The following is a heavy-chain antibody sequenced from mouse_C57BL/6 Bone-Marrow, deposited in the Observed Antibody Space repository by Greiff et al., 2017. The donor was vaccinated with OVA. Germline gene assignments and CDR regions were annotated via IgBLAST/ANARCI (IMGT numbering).Heavy chain of an antibody. D-gene: IGHD2-1*01. V-gene: IGHV1-39*01. CDR1: GYSFTDYN. J-gene: IGHJ2*01. CDR2: IIPNYGTT. Sequence: LVKPGASVKISGTASGYSFTDYNMNWVEQSIGKSLEWTGVIIPNYGTTSYNQKFKGKATLTVDQSSSTAYMQLNSLTSEDSAVYYCARCDIYYGNLDYWGQGTTLTVSS. CDR3: ARCDIYYGNLDY.